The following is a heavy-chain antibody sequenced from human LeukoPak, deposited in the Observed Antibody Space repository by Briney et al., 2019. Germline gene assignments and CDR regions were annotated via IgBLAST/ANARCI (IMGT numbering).Heavy chain of an antibody. D-gene: IGHD6-13*01. V-gene: IGHV3-30*18. CDR3: AKDAAAAGTFDY. J-gene: IGHJ4*02. CDR1: GFTLSSYG. Sequence: GGSLRLSCAASGFTLSSYGMHWVRQAPGKGLEWVAVISYDGSNKYYADSVKGRFTISRDNSKNTLYLQMNSLRAEDTAVYYCAKDAAAAGTFDYWGQGTLVTVSS. CDR2: ISYDGSNK.